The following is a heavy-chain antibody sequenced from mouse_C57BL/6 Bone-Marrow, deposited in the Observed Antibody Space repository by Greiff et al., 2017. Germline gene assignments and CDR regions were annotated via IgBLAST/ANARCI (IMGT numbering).Heavy chain of an antibody. CDR3: ARRDYRKRGFAY. J-gene: IGHJ3*01. Sequence: QVHVKQSGAELARPGASVKLSCKASGYTFTSYGISWVKQRTGQGLEWIGEIYPRSGNTYYNEKFKGKATLTADKSSSTAYMELRSLTSEDSAVYFCARRDYRKRGFAYWGQGTLVTVSA. D-gene: IGHD2-14*01. V-gene: IGHV1-81*01. CDR1: GYTFTSYG. CDR2: IYPRSGNT.